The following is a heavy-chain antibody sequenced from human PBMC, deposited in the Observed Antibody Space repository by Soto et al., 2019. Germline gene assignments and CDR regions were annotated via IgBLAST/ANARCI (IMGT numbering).Heavy chain of an antibody. CDR2: IWYDGSNK. CDR3: AREAPAYDSSGYYYVPDY. Sequence: QVQLVESGGGVVQPGRSLRLSCAASGFTFSSYGMHWVRQAPGKGLEWVAVIWYDGSNKYYADSVKGRFTISRDNSKNTLYLQMNSLRADDTAVYYCAREAPAYDSSGYYYVPDYWGQGTLVTVSS. CDR1: GFTFSSYG. J-gene: IGHJ4*02. D-gene: IGHD3-22*01. V-gene: IGHV3-33*01.